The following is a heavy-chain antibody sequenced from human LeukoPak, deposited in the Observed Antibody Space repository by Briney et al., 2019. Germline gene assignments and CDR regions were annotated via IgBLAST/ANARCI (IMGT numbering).Heavy chain of an antibody. D-gene: IGHD2-15*01. CDR3: ARVVAAPGWFQH. V-gene: IGHV4-34*01. J-gene: IGHJ1*01. CDR1: GGSFSGYY. Sequence: ASETLSLTCAVYGGSFSGYYWSWIRHPPGKGLEWIWEINQSGSTNYNPSLKSRVTISLDTSKKQFSLNLSSVSAADTAVYYCARVVAAPGWFQHWGQGTLVTVSS. CDR2: INQSGST.